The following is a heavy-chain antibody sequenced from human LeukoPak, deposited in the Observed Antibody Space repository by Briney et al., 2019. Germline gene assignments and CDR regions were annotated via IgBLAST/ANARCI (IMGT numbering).Heavy chain of an antibody. D-gene: IGHD3-22*01. Sequence: SVKVSCKVSGGTFSSYAISWVRQAPGQGLEWMGRIIPIFGIANYAQKFQGRVTITADKSTSTAYMELSSLRSEDTAVYYCARDWYYDSSGYYHGPDYWGQGTLVTVSS. CDR1: GGTFSSYA. CDR2: IIPIFGIA. V-gene: IGHV1-69*04. CDR3: ARDWYYDSSGYYHGPDY. J-gene: IGHJ4*02.